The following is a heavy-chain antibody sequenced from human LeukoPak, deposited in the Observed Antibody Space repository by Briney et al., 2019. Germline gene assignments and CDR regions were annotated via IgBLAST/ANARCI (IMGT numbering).Heavy chain of an antibody. Sequence: HPGGSLRLSCAASGFTFSHAYMSWVRQAPGKGLEWVANIKQDGSAKYYVDSVKGRFTISRDNAKNSLYLQMNSLRAEDTAVYYCAREDYISSWYPHYYMDVWGKGTTVTISS. CDR1: GFTFSHAY. D-gene: IGHD6-13*01. CDR2: IKQDGSAK. J-gene: IGHJ6*03. CDR3: AREDYISSWYPHYYMDV. V-gene: IGHV3-7*01.